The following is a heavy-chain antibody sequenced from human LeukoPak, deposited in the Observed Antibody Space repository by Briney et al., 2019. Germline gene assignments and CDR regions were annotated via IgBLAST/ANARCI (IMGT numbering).Heavy chain of an antibody. CDR3: ARVAGTEVDY. V-gene: IGHV3-21*01. J-gene: IGHJ4*02. D-gene: IGHD6-19*01. CDR2: TSSSSSYI. Sequence: KPGGSLRLSCAASGLTFSSYSMNWVRQAPGKGLEWVSSTSSSSSYIYYADSVKGRFTISRDNAKNSLYLQMNSLRAEDTAVYYCARVAGTEVDYWGQGTLVTVSS. CDR1: GLTFSSYS.